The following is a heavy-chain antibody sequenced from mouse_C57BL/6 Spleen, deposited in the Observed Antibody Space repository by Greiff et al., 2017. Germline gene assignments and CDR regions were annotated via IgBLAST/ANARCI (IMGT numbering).Heavy chain of an antibody. Sequence: EVQGVESGGGLVKPGGSLKLSCAASGFTFSDYGMHWVRQAPEKGLEWVAYISSGSGTIYYADKVKGRFTISRDNAKNTLFLQMTSLRSEDTAMYYCARPITTVVAEYFDYWGQGTTLTVSS. V-gene: IGHV5-17*01. CDR2: ISSGSGTI. CDR1: GFTFSDYG. CDR3: ARPITTVVAEYFDY. D-gene: IGHD1-1*01. J-gene: IGHJ2*01.